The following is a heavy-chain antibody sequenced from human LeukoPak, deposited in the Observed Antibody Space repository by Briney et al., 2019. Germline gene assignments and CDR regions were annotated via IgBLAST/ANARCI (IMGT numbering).Heavy chain of an antibody. CDR1: GFTFSSYT. CDR2: ISYDGTAK. V-gene: IGHV3-30*01. J-gene: IGHJ3*02. D-gene: IGHD6-19*01. Sequence: PGGSLRLSCAASGFTFSSYTMHWVRQAPGRGLEWVGVISYDGTAKFYSDSVEGRFSISRDNSKNTVDLQMNDVTIEDTALYWCARDLGQVQWPPLMGGLDIWGQGTMVTVSS. CDR3: ARDLGQVQWPPLMGGLDI.